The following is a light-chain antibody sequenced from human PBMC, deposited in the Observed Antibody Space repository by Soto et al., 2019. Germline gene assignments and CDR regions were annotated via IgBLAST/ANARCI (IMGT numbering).Light chain of an antibody. CDR2: AAS. CDR3: QHYNNWPPDT. CDR1: QSVRTS. V-gene: IGKV3-11*01. Sequence: EIVLTQSPATLSLSPGERATLSCRASQSVRTSLAWYPQKPGQAPRLLIYAASNRATGIPARFSGSGSGTDFTLTISSLQSEDFAVYYCQHYNNWPPDTFGQGTKVDIK. J-gene: IGKJ2*01.